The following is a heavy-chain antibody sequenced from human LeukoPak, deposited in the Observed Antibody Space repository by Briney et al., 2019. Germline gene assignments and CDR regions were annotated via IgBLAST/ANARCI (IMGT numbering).Heavy chain of an antibody. CDR3: ARDQYPYGSGSYTDY. CDR1: GYSISSGYY. Sequence: SETLSLTCTVSGYSISSGYYWGWIRQPPGKRLEWIGSIYHSGSTYYNPSLKSRVTISVDTSKNQFSLKLSSATAADTAVYYCARDQYPYGSGSYTDYWGQGTLVTVSS. CDR2: IYHSGST. D-gene: IGHD3-10*01. J-gene: IGHJ4*02. V-gene: IGHV4-38-2*02.